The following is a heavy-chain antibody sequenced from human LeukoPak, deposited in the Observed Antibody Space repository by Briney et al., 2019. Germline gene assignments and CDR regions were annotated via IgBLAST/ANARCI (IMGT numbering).Heavy chain of an antibody. CDR3: ARDGGLELPLGWFDP. Sequence: ASVKVSCKASGYTFTGYYMHWVRQAPGQGLEWMGWINPNSGGTNYAQKFQGRVTMTRDTSISTAYMELSRLRSDDTAVYYCARDGGLELPLGWFDPWGQGTLVIVSS. CDR1: GYTFTGYY. D-gene: IGHD1-7*01. J-gene: IGHJ5*02. V-gene: IGHV1-2*02. CDR2: INPNSGGT.